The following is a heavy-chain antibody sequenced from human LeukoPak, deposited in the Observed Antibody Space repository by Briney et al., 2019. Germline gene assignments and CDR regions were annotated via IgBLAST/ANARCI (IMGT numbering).Heavy chain of an antibody. D-gene: IGHD3-10*01. CDR2: TYYRSKWYN. CDR3: ARDRGTYYYGSGSYSRYSDYYGMDV. Sequence: SQTLSLTCAISGDSVSSNSAAWNWIRQSPSRGLEWLGRTYYRSKWYNDYAVSVKSRITINPDTSKNQFSLQLNSVTPEDTAVYYCARDRGTYYYGSGSYSRYSDYYGMDVWGQGTTVTVSS. V-gene: IGHV6-1*01. CDR1: GDSVSSNSAA. J-gene: IGHJ6*02.